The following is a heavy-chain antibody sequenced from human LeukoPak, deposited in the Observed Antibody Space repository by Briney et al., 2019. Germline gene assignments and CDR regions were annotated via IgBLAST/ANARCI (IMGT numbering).Heavy chain of an antibody. CDR3: ARDRRVAAAAPPGY. Sequence: PSETLSLTCTVSGGSISSSSYYWGWIRQPPGKGLEWIASIYYSGSTYYNPSLKSRVTISVDTSKNQFSLTLSSVTAADTAVYYCARDRRVAAAAPPGYWGQGTLVTVSS. V-gene: IGHV4-39*07. CDR2: IYYSGST. CDR1: GGSISSSSYY. D-gene: IGHD6-13*01. J-gene: IGHJ4*02.